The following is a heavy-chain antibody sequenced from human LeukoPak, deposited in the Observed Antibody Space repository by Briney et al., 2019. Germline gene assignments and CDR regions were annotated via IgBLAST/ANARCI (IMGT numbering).Heavy chain of an antibody. CDR2: IYHSGST. CDR3: ARDSTGSGTYSKIDY. V-gene: IGHV4-4*02. CDR1: GGSIDTNNW. Sequence: SETLSLTCAVSGGSIDTNNWWSWVRQPPGKGLEWIGEIYHSGSTDYNPSLKSRVTILVDKSKNQFSLRLSSVTAADTAVYYCARDSTGSGTYSKIDYWGQGILVTVSS. D-gene: IGHD3-10*01. J-gene: IGHJ4*02.